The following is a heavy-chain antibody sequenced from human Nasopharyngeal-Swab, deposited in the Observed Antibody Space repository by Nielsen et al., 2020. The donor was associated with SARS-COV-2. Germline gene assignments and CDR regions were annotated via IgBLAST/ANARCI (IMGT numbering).Heavy chain of an antibody. D-gene: IGHD2-15*01. Sequence: SLKISCAASGFTFNNYALQWVRQAAGKGLEWVAIISHDGSQELYAESVRGRFTISRDNSKNAIYLQMNSLSAEDTALYYCARLVALYCSDGACFSDSWGQGTLVTVSS. V-gene: IGHV3-30*04. CDR1: GFTFNNYA. J-gene: IGHJ4*02. CDR3: ARLVALYCSDGACFSDS. CDR2: ISHDGSQE.